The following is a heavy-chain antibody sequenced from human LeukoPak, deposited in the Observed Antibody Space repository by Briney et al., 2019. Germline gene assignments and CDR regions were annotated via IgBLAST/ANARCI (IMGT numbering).Heavy chain of an antibody. CDR3: AKEGIAVPGDY. D-gene: IGHD6-19*01. V-gene: IGHV3-23*01. J-gene: IGHJ4*02. Sequence: GGSLRLSCAASGFTFSTYAMRWVRQPPGKGLECVSAISGSGGGTYYADSVKGRLTISRDNSKNTLYLQMNSLRAEDTAVYYCAKEGIAVPGDYWGQGTLVTVSS. CDR2: ISGSGGGT. CDR1: GFTFSTYA.